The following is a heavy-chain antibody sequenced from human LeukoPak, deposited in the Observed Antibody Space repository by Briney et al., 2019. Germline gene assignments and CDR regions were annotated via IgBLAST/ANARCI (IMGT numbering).Heavy chain of an antibody. Sequence: ASVKVSWKASGYTFTGDYMHWVRQAPGQGLEWMGWINPNSGGTNYAHKFQGRVTMTRDTSISTAYMELSRLRSDDTAVYYCARGPLVVVAATPFDYWGQGTLVTVSS. J-gene: IGHJ4*02. V-gene: IGHV1-2*02. CDR3: ARGPLVVVAATPFDY. D-gene: IGHD2-15*01. CDR2: INPNSGGT. CDR1: GYTFTGDY.